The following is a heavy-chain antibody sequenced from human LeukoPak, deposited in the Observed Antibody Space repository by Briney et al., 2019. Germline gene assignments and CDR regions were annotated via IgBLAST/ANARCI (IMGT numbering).Heavy chain of an antibody. CDR2: IYYSGST. Sequence: SETLSLTCTVSGDSISSGAYYWSWIRQHPGKGLEWIGYIYYSGSTDYNPSLKSRVTISVDKSNKQFSLKLSSETAADTAVYYCARGGYDFWSGYSNDAFDIWGQGTMVTVSS. J-gene: IGHJ3*02. V-gene: IGHV4-31*03. D-gene: IGHD3-3*01. CDR3: ARGGYDFWSGYSNDAFDI. CDR1: GDSISSGAYY.